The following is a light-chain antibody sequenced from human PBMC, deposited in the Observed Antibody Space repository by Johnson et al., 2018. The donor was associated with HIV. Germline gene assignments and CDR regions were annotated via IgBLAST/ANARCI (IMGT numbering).Light chain of an antibody. CDR2: DNN. J-gene: IGLJ1*01. CDR3: GIWDSSLSAYV. Sequence: QSVLTQPPSVSAAPGQKVTISCSGSSSNIGNNYVSWYQQLPGTAPKLLIYDNNKRPSGIPDRFSGSKSGTSATLGITGLQTGDEADYSGGIWDSSLSAYVFGTGTKVTV. V-gene: IGLV1-51*01. CDR1: SSNIGNNY.